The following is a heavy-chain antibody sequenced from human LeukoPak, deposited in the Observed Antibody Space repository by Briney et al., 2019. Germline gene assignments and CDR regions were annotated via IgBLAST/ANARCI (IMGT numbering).Heavy chain of an antibody. CDR3: ARETSSSSEHDY. CDR2: IYHSGST. Sequence: SETLSLTCTVSGGSISSGGYYWSWIRQPPGKGLEWIGYIYHSGSTYYNPSLKSRVTISVDRSKNQFSLKLSSVTAADTAVYYCARETSSSSEHDYWGQGTLVTVSS. CDR1: GGSISSGGYY. D-gene: IGHD6-6*01. V-gene: IGHV4-30-2*01. J-gene: IGHJ4*02.